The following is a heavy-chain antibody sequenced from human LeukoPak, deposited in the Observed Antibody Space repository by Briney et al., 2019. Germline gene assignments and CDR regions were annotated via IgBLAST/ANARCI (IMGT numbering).Heavy chain of an antibody. J-gene: IGHJ6*02. Sequence: PGGSLRLSCAASGFTFSTYAMTWVRQAPGKGLEWVSASTGSGGTTYYVDSVMGRFTISRDNSKNTLYLQMISLRAEDTAVYYCAKLQSDGLRTYYGMDVWGQGTTVTVSS. CDR3: AKLQSDGLRTYYGMDV. CDR1: GFTFSTYA. D-gene: IGHD4-17*01. CDR2: STGSGGTT. V-gene: IGHV3-23*01.